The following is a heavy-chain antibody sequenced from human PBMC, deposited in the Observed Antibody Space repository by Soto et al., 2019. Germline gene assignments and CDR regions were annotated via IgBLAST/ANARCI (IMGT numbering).Heavy chain of an antibody. CDR3: AGGANPMVRGVRGGNWFDP. CDR2: IIPILGIA. V-gene: IGHV1-69*02. Sequence: QVQLVQSGAEVKKPGSSVKVSCKASGGTFSSYTISWVRQAPGQGLEWMGRIIPILGIANYAQKFQGRVTITADKSTSTAYMELSSLRSEATAVYYCAGGANPMVRGVRGGNWFDPWGQGTLVTVSS. CDR1: GGTFSSYT. J-gene: IGHJ5*02. D-gene: IGHD3-10*01.